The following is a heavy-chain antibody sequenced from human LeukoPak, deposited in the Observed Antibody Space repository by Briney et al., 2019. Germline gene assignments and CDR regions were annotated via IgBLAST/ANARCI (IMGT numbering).Heavy chain of an antibody. CDR2: ISGSGGST. D-gene: IGHD3-16*01. CDR1: GFTFSSYA. V-gene: IGHV3-23*01. CDR3: ARGPRGSYYFDY. Sequence: PGGSLRLSCAASGFTFSSYAMSWVRQAPGKGLEWVSAISGSGGSTYYADSVKGRFTISRDNAKNSLYLQTNSLRAEDTAVYYCARGPRGSYYFDYWGQGTLVTVSS. J-gene: IGHJ4*02.